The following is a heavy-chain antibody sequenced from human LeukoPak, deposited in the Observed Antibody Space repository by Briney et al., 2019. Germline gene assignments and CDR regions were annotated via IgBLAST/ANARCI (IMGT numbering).Heavy chain of an antibody. J-gene: IGHJ4*02. D-gene: IGHD5-12*01. CDR2: LYSDGTM. CDR1: GFPVSSKY. CDR3: TRGGAYDSHGVLDS. V-gene: IGHV3-53*01. Sequence: GGSLRLSCAASGFPVSSKYMSWVRQAPGKGLEWVSVLYSDGTMYYEDSLKGRFTTSGDISKNTLYLQMNSLRAEDTAVYYCTRGGAYDSHGVLDSWGQGALVTVSS.